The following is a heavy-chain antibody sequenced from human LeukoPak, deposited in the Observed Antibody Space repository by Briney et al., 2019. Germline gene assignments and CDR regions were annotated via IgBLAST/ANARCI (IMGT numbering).Heavy chain of an antibody. Sequence: SETLSLTCTVSGGSISSGNYYWYWIRQPAGKGLEWIGRIYTSGSTNYNPSLKSRVTMSVDTSKNQFSLQLNSVTAADTAVYYCAKVLLDHTRRGFPGDYWGQGTLVTVSS. D-gene: IGHD2-2*02. CDR2: IYTSGST. CDR1: GGSISSGNYY. J-gene: IGHJ4*02. V-gene: IGHV4-61*02. CDR3: AKVLLDHTRRGFPGDY.